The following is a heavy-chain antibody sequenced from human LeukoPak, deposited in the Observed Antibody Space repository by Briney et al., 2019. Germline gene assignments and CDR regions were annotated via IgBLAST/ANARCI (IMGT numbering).Heavy chain of an antibody. CDR3: ARDPSCYVLYYYYSGMDV. Sequence: GGSLRLSCVVSGFTFSNYGMHWVRQAPGKGLEWVSSISSSSSYIYYADSVKGRFTISRDNAKNSLYLQMNSLRAEDTAVYYCARDPSCYVLYYYYSGMDVWGQGTTVTVSS. CDR2: ISSSSSYI. CDR1: GFTFSNYG. V-gene: IGHV3-21*01. J-gene: IGHJ6*02. D-gene: IGHD5-12*01.